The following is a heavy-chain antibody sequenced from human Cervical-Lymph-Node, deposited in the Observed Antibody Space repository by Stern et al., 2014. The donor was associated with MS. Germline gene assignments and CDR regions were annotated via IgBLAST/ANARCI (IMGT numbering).Heavy chain of an antibody. CDR1: GYSFTDYY. CDR3: QAFPAY. J-gene: IGHJ4*02. V-gene: IGHV1-2*02. CDR2: INPSMGGT. Sequence: VQLVQSGAEVKKPGASVKVSCRSSGYSFTDYYFHWVRQAPGQGLEWMGCINPSMGGTHYAQQFQGRVTMTRGSSMNTAYMEMSRLRSDDTAVYYCQAFPAYWGQGTLITVSS.